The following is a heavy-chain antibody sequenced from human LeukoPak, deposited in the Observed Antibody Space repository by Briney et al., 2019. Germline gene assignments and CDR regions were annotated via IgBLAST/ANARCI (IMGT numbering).Heavy chain of an antibody. Sequence: PGRSLRLSCAASGFTFSSYGMHWVRQAPGKGLEWVAVIWYDGSNKYYADSVKGRFTISRDNSKNTLYLQMNSLRAEDTAVYYCASLSSGAAFDVWGQGTVVTVSS. CDR2: IWYDGSNK. CDR1: GFTFSSYG. D-gene: IGHD3-22*01. V-gene: IGHV3-33*01. CDR3: ASLSSGAAFDV. J-gene: IGHJ3*01.